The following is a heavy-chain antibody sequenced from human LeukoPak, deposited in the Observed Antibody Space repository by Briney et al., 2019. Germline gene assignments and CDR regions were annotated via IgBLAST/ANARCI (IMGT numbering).Heavy chain of an antibody. V-gene: IGHV1-18*01. J-gene: IGHJ4*02. CDR3: AGGSPFIAARPLYY. Sequence: ASVKVSCRASGYTFTSYGISWVRQAPGQGLEWMGWISAYNGNTNYAQKLQGRVTMTTDTSTSTAYMELRSLRSDDTAVYYCAGGSPFIAARPLYYWGQGTLVTVSS. CDR2: ISAYNGNT. D-gene: IGHD6-6*01. CDR1: GYTFTSYG.